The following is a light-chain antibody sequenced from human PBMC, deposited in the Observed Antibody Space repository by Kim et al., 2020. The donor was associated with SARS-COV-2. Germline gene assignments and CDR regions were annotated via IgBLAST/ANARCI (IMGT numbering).Light chain of an antibody. V-gene: IGKV1-5*03. CDR3: QQYSNYWT. J-gene: IGKJ1*01. CDR2: RAS. CDR1: QSISSW. Sequence: SASVGDRVTITCRAIQSISSWLAWYQQKPGKAPKLLIYRASDLESGVPSRFSASGSGTEFTLTISSLQPDDFATYYCQQYSNYWTFGQGTKVDIK.